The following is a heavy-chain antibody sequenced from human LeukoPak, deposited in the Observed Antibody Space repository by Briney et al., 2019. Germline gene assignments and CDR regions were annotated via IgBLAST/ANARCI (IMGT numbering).Heavy chain of an antibody. V-gene: IGHV3-30-3*01. CDR3: ARGLQRITGTTWFDP. D-gene: IGHD1-7*01. J-gene: IGHJ5*02. Sequence: GGSLRLSCAASGFTFSSYAMHWVRQAPGKGLEWVAVISYDGSNKYYADSVKGRFTISRDNSKNTLYLQMNSLRAEDTAVYYCARGLQRITGTTWFDPWGQGTLVTVSS. CDR1: GFTFSSYA. CDR2: ISYDGSNK.